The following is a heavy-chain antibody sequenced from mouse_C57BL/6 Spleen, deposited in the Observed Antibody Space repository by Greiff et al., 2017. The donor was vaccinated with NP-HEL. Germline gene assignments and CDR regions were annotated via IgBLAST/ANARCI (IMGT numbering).Heavy chain of an antibody. CDR1: GYPFTSYW. Sequence: QVHLQQSGAELVQPGASVKLSCKASGYPFTSYWMNWVTQRPGQGLEWIGQIYPGDGDTYYNGKFKGKATLTADKSSSTAYMQLSSLTSEDSAVYFCARYDGYLDYWGQGTTLTVSS. CDR2: IYPGDGDT. V-gene: IGHV1-80*01. J-gene: IGHJ2*01. CDR3: ARYDGYLDY. D-gene: IGHD2-3*01.